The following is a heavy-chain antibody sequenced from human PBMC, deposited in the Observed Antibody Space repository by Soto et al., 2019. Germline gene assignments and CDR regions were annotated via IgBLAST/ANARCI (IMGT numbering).Heavy chain of an antibody. J-gene: IGHJ6*02. CDR3: ARGLYSGSPLPPGYYYYGMDV. CDR2: IGTAGDT. V-gene: IGHV3-13*01. D-gene: IGHD1-26*01. CDR1: GFTFSSYD. Sequence: GGPLRLSCAASGFTFSSYDMYWVRQATGKGLEWVSAIGTAGDTYYPGSVKGRFTISRENAKNSLYLQMNSLRAEDTAVYYCARGLYSGSPLPPGYYYYGMDVWGQGTTVTVSS.